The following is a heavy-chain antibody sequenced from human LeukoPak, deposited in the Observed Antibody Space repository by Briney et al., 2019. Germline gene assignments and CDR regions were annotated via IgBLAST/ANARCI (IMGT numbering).Heavy chain of an antibody. CDR3: ARVTNDFWSGYDY. D-gene: IGHD3-3*01. J-gene: IGHJ4*02. CDR1: GGSFSGYY. Sequence: SETLSLTCAVYGGSFSGYYWSWIRQSPGKGLEWIGEINHSGSTNYNPSLKSRVTISVDTSKNQFSLKLSSVTAADTAVYYCARVTNDFWSGYDYWGQGTLVTVSS. V-gene: IGHV4-34*01. CDR2: INHSGST.